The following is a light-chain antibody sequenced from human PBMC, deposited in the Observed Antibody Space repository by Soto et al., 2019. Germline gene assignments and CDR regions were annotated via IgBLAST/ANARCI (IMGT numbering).Light chain of an antibody. Sequence: DIPMTQSPSTLSASVVDRVTITCRSSQSIGNWLAWYQHNPGKAPNLLIFAASHLQSGVSSRFSGSGSGTDFTLTISSLHPEDFATFYCQESATTRWAFGQGTKVDIK. CDR1: QSIGNW. CDR3: QESATTRWA. J-gene: IGKJ1*01. CDR2: AAS. V-gene: IGKV1-5*01.